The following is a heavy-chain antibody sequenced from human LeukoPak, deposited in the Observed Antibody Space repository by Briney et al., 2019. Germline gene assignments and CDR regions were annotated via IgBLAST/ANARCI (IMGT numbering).Heavy chain of an antibody. V-gene: IGHV3-53*01. CDR2: IYSGGST. CDR1: GFAVSSNY. J-gene: IGHJ4*02. Sequence: GGSLRLSCAASGFAVSSNYMSWVRQAPGKGLEWVSVIYSGGSTYYADSVKGRFTISRDNSKDTLFLQMHSLRPGDTAVYYCVREDTPATANYWGQGTLVTISS. CDR3: VREDTPATANY. D-gene: IGHD2-21*02.